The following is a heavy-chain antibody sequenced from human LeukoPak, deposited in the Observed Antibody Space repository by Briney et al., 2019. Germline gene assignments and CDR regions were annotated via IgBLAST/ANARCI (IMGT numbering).Heavy chain of an antibody. J-gene: IGHJ4*02. CDR2: ISDGGVRT. D-gene: IGHD2-15*01. V-gene: IGHV3-23*01. CDR3: AKDQAPRAARVIYFDY. CDR1: GFTFSSYA. Sequence: GGSLRLSCAASGFTFSSYAMGWVRQAPGKGLEWVSGISDGGVRTYYADSVKGRFTISRDNSKNTLYLHMDSLRVEDTAVYYCAKDQAPRAARVIYFDYWGQGNLVTVSS.